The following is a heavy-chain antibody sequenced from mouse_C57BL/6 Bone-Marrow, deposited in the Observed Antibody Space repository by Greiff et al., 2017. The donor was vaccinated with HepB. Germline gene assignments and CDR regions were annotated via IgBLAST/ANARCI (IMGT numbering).Heavy chain of an antibody. V-gene: IGHV14-4*01. D-gene: IGHD2-2*01. Sequence: EVKLMESGAELVRPGASVKLSCTASGFNIKDDYMHWVKQRPEQGLEWIGWIDPENGDTEYASKFQGKATITADTSSNTAYLQLSSLTSEDTAVYYCTTLWLRRGFAYWGQGTLVTVS. CDR3: TTLWLRRGFAY. J-gene: IGHJ3*01. CDR2: IDPENGDT. CDR1: GFNIKDDY.